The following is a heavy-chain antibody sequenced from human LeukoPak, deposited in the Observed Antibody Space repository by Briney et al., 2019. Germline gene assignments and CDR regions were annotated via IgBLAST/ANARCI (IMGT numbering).Heavy chain of an antibody. V-gene: IGHV1-3*01. CDR2: INAGSGNT. J-gene: IGHJ4*02. CDR1: GYTFVSLT. CDR3: ASVYYYGSQSYLDY. D-gene: IGHD3-10*01. Sequence: ASVKVSCKASGYTFVSLTIHWVRQAPGQSLEWMGWINAGSGNTKYSQKFQGRVTISRDTSASTAYMELSSLRAEDTAVYYCASVYYYGSQSYLDYWGQGTLVTVSS.